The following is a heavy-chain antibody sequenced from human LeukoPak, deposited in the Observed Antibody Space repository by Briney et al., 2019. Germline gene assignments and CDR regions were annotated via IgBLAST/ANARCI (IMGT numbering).Heavy chain of an antibody. CDR1: GGSISSGGYY. CDR3: ARMERDGYNS. Sequence: SETLSLTCTVSGGSISSGGYYWSWIRQPPGKGLEWIGYICHSGSTYYNPSLKSRVTISVDRSKNQFSLKLSSVTAADTAVYYCARMERDGYNSWGQGTLVTVSS. D-gene: IGHD5-24*01. V-gene: IGHV4-30-2*01. J-gene: IGHJ4*02. CDR2: ICHSGST.